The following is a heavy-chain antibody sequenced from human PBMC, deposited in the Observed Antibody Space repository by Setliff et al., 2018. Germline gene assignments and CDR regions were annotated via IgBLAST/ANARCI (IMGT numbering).Heavy chain of an antibody. D-gene: IGHD6-19*01. CDR1: GFTFSSYS. CDR2: ISSSSSYI. CDR3: AREPIAVAVDHNWFDP. Sequence: GGSLRLSCAASGFTFSSYSMNWVRQAPGKGLEWVSSISSSSSYIYYADSVKGRFTISRDNAKNSLYLQMNSLRAEDTAVYYCAREPIAVAVDHNWFDPWGQGTLVTVSS. V-gene: IGHV3-21*01. J-gene: IGHJ5*02.